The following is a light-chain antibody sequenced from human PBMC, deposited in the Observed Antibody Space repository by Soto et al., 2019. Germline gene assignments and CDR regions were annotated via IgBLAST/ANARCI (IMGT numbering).Light chain of an antibody. Sequence: EIVMTHSPATLSVSPGERATLSCRASQSVSNNLAWYQQKPGQAPRLLIYGASTRATAIQARFSGSGSGTEFTLTISSLQSEDFAVYFCQKYDNWPYTFGQGTKLEIK. CDR1: QSVSNN. V-gene: IGKV3-15*01. CDR3: QKYDNWPYT. CDR2: GAS. J-gene: IGKJ2*01.